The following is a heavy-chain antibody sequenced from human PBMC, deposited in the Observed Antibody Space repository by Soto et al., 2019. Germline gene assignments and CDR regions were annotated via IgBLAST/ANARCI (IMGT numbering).Heavy chain of an antibody. CDR1: GFTFSSYS. CDR2: ISSSSSYI. J-gene: IGHJ1*01. Sequence: LRLSCAASGFTFSSYSMNWVRQAPGKGLEWVSSISSSSSYIYYADSVKGRFTISRDNAKNSLYLQMNSLRAEDTAVYYCARVPTTVTTLVWGQGTLVSVSS. V-gene: IGHV3-21*01. CDR3: ARVPTTVTTLV. D-gene: IGHD4-17*01.